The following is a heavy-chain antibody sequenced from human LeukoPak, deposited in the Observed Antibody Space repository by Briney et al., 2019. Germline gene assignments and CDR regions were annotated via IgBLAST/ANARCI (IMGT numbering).Heavy chain of an antibody. J-gene: IGHJ4*02. D-gene: IGHD6-19*01. V-gene: IGHV3-33*01. Sequence: GGSLRLPCAASGFTFSSYGMHWVRQAPGKGPEWVAVIWYDGSNKYYADSVKGRFTISRDNSKNTLYLQMNSLRAEDTAVYYCAREQQWLVHYFDYWGQGTLVTVSS. CDR2: IWYDGSNK. CDR3: AREQQWLVHYFDY. CDR1: GFTFSSYG.